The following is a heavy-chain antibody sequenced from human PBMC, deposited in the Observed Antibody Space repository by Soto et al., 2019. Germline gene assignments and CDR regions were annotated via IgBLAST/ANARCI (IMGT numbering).Heavy chain of an antibody. CDR3: AKAIVATIGVIYYYYGMDV. CDR1: GFTFSSYG. J-gene: IGHJ6*02. D-gene: IGHD5-12*01. CDR2: ISYDGSNK. V-gene: IGHV3-30*18. Sequence: GGSLRLSCAASGFTFSSYGMHWVRQAPGKGLEWVAVISYDGSNKYYADSVKGRFTISRDNSKNTLYLQMNSLRAEDTAVYYCAKAIVATIGVIYYYYGMDVWGQGTTVTV.